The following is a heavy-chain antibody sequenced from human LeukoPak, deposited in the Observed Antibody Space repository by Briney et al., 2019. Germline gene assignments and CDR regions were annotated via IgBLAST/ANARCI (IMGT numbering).Heavy chain of an antibody. CDR3: ARAESGYYYAFDI. CDR2: IWYDGSNK. D-gene: IGHD3-3*01. CDR1: GFIFSSYS. V-gene: IGHV3-33*08. J-gene: IGHJ3*02. Sequence: GGSLRLSCAASGFIFSSYSMNWVRQAPGKGLEWVAVIWYDGSNKYYADSVKGRFTISRDNSKNTLYLQMNSLRAEDTAVYYCARAESGYYYAFDIWGQGTMVTVSS.